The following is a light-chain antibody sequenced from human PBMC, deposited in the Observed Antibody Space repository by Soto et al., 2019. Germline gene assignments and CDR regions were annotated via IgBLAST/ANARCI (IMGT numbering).Light chain of an antibody. J-gene: IGKJ2*01. CDR1: QSVISSY. V-gene: IGKV3-20*01. CDR3: QQYCSSVST. CDR2: GAS. Sequence: EIVLTQSPGTLSLSPGERATLSCRASQSVISSYLAWYQQKPGQAPRLLIYGASSRATGIPDRFSGRGSGTDFTLTISILEPEDLAVYYCQQYCSSVSTFGQGTKLEIK.